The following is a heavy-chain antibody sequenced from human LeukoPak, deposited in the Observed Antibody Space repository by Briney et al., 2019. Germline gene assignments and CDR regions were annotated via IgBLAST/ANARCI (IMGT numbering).Heavy chain of an antibody. D-gene: IGHD1-26*01. J-gene: IGHJ4*02. Sequence: GASVKVSCKASGGTFSSYGISWVRQAPGQGLEWMGWISAYNGNTNYVQNLQGRVTMTTDTSTSTAYMELRSLRSDDTAVYYCARDSRGSYLDWGQGTLVTVSS. CDR2: ISAYNGNT. CDR3: ARDSRGSYLD. CDR1: GGTFSSYG. V-gene: IGHV1-18*01.